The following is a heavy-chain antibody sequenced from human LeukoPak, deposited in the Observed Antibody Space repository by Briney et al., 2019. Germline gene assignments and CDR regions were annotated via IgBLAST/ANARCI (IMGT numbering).Heavy chain of an antibody. CDR1: GGSISSSSYY. J-gene: IGHJ4*02. CDR3: ARQVFGSVADY. Sequence: SETLSLTCTVSGGSISSSSYYWGWIRQPPGKGLEWIGSIYYSGSTYYNPSLKSRVTISVATSKNQFSLKLSSVTAADTAVYYCARQVFGSVADYWGRGTLVTVSS. V-gene: IGHV4-39*01. CDR2: IYYSGST. D-gene: IGHD3-16*01.